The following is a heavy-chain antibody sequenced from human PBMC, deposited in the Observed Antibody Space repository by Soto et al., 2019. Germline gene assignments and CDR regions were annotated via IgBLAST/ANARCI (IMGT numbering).Heavy chain of an antibody. Sequence: SETLSLTCTVSGGSISSYYCSWIRQPPGKGLEWIGYIYYSGSTNYNPSLKSRVTISVDTSKNQFSLKLSSVTAADTAVYYCAGLKDGSGFIEYWGQGTLVIGFS. CDR3: AGLKDGSGFIEY. CDR2: IYYSGST. V-gene: IGHV4-59*08. CDR1: GGSISSYY. D-gene: IGHD6-19*01. J-gene: IGHJ4*02.